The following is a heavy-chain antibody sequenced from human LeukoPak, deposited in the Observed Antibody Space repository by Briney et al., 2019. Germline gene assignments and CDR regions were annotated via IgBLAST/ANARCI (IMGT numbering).Heavy chain of an antibody. D-gene: IGHD1/OR15-1a*01. CDR2: INRDGSDT. CDR1: GFTFSSYW. V-gene: IGHV3-74*01. J-gene: IGHJ3*02. Sequence: GGSLRLSCGASGFTFSSYWMHWVRQAPGKGLVWVSRINRDGSDTKYADSVKGRFTISRDNAKNSLYLQMNSLRAEDTAVYYCARAKPEQDAFDIWGQGTMVTVPS. CDR3: ARAKPEQDAFDI.